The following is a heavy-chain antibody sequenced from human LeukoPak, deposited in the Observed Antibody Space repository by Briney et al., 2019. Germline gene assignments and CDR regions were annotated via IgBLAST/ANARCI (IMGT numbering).Heavy chain of an antibody. CDR2: INHRGST. CDR3: ARGSGNREFDY. J-gene: IGHJ4*02. V-gene: IGHV4-34*01. D-gene: IGHD3-10*01. Sequence: SGTLSLTCAVYGGSFSGHYWTWIRQPPGKGLEWIGEINHRGSTNYSPSLKSRVTISEDTSKNHFSLKLDSVTAADTAMYFCARGSGNREFDYWGQGTLVTVSS. CDR1: GGSFSGHY.